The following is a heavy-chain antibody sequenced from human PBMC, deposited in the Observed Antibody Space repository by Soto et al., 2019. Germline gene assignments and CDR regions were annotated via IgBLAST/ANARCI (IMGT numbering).Heavy chain of an antibody. D-gene: IGHD3-10*02. J-gene: IGHJ6*02. V-gene: IGHV3-23*01. CDR2: ISGSGDST. CDR1: GFAFSTYA. CDR3: AKEMFSLFYGMEV. Sequence: EEQLLESGGGLVQPGGSLRLSCAVSGFAFSTYAMSWVRQAPGQGLQWISTISGSGDSTYYADSMKGRFTISRDNSKNTLYLQLNSLRAEDTGVYYCAKEMFSLFYGMEVWGQGTTVTVSS.